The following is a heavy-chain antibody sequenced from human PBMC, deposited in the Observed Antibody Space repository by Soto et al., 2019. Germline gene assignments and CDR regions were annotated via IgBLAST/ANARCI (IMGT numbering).Heavy chain of an antibody. V-gene: IGHV4-30-2*01. D-gene: IGHD1-1*01. CDR3: ARDTATGVFDY. CDR2: IYHSGST. Sequence: SETLSLTCAVSGGSISSGGYSWSWIRQPPGKGLEWIGYIYHSGSTYYNPSLKSRVTISVDRSKNQFSLKLSSVAAADTAVYYCARDTATGVFDYWGQGTLVTVSS. J-gene: IGHJ4*02. CDR1: GGSISSGGYS.